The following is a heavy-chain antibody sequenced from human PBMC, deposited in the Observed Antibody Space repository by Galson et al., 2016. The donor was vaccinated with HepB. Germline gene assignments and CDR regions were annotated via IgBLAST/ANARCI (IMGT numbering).Heavy chain of an antibody. CDR3: ARHSGLRRSFYYYALDV. CDR2: INPGDADT. J-gene: IGHJ6*02. D-gene: IGHD5/OR15-5a*01. V-gene: IGHV5-51*01. CDR1: RYTSTRGW. Sequence: QPGAAAIQPGESPRVSCKSSRYTSTRGWIGSVPQMPGKGVVWMRIINPGDADTTYSPTFPTQVTISTDKSISTAYLQLSSLRASDTAMCYCARHSGLRRSFYYYALDVWGQGTTVTVSS.